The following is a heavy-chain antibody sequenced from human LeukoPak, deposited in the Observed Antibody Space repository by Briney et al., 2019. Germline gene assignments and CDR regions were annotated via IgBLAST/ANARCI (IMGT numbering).Heavy chain of an antibody. Sequence: PGGSLRLSCAASGFPFTIAWMSWVRQAPGNGLEWVGRIRSKNDGGTTDYAAPVKGKFTISRDDSKSTLYLHMSSLTTEDTAIYYXPXYYXFLTGYNTRRDYWGRGTLVTVST. D-gene: IGHD3-9*01. CDR1: GFPFTIAW. CDR3: PXYYXFLTGYNTRRDY. J-gene: IGHJ4*02. CDR2: IRSKNDGGTT. V-gene: IGHV3-15*01.